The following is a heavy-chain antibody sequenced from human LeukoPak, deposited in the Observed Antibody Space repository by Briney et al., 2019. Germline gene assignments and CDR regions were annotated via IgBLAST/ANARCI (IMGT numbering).Heavy chain of an antibody. CDR2: INHSGST. CDR3: ARHTVADTDDAFDI. Sequence: SETLSLTCAVYGGSFSGYYWSWIRQPPGKGLEWIGEINHSGSTNYNPSLKSRVTISVDTSKNQFSLKLSSVTAADTAVYYCARHTVADTDDAFDIWGQGTMVTVSS. CDR1: GGSFSGYY. J-gene: IGHJ3*02. D-gene: IGHD6-19*01. V-gene: IGHV4-34*01.